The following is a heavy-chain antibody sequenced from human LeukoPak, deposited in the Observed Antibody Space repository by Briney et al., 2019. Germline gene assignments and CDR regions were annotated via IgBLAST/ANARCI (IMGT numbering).Heavy chain of an antibody. CDR3: ARDSHSVDTATPRGFDP. CDR1: GDSISSYF. CDR2: FHDSGSA. D-gene: IGHD2-15*01. J-gene: IGHJ5*02. V-gene: IGHV4-59*01. Sequence: SETLSLTCTVSGDSISSYFWSWIRRPPGKGLEWIGYFHDSGSANYNPSLKSRITMSVDTSKNQFSLKLRSVTAADTAVYYCARDSHSVDTATPRGFDPWGQGTLVTVSS.